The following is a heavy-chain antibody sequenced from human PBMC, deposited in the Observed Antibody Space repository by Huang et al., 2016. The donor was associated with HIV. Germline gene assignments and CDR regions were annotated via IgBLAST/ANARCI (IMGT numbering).Heavy chain of an antibody. CDR2: ISVSNGNT. CDR1: GYTFFSYG. J-gene: IGHJ5*02. CDR3: ARGSIAPPKWFDP. D-gene: IGHD6-6*01. V-gene: IGHV1-18*04. Sequence: QVQLVQSGPEVSKPGASGKVYCKDSGYTFFSYGINWVIQAPGQGLEWMGWISVSNGNTKYSQKFQGRVTITADKSTSTGYLDLRSLRTDDTALYYCARGSIAPPKWFDPWGQGTLVTVSS.